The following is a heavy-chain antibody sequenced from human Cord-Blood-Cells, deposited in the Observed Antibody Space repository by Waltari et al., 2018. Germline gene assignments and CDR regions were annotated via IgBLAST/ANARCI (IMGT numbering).Heavy chain of an antibody. CDR1: GFTVSSNY. V-gene: IGHV3-53*04. Sequence: EVQLVESGGGLVQPGGSLRLSCAASGFTVSSNYMSWVRQAPGKGREWVSVIYSGGNTYYADSVKGRFTISSHNSKNTLYLQMNSLRAEDTAVYYCARERGPMYFDLWGRGTLVTVSS. D-gene: IGHD3-10*01. J-gene: IGHJ2*01. CDR3: ARERGPMYFDL. CDR2: IYSGGNT.